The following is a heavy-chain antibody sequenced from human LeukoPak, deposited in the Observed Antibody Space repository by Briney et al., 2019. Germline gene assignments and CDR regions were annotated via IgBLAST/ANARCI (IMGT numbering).Heavy chain of an antibody. CDR1: GFTFSDYD. CDR2: ISYDGSNK. V-gene: IGHV3-30*18. Sequence: GGSLRLSCAASGFTFSDYDMHWARQAPGKGLEWVTVISYDGSNKYFADSVKGRFTISRDNSKNTLHLHMNSLRTEDTAVYYCAKDGGVFAGDAFDIWGPGTMVTVSS. J-gene: IGHJ3*02. D-gene: IGHD3-16*02. CDR3: AKDGGVFAGDAFDI.